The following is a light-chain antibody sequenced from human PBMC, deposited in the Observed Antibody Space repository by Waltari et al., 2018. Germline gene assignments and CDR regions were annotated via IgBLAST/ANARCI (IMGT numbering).Light chain of an antibody. V-gene: IGKV3-11*01. J-gene: IGKJ3*01. CDR2: DAS. Sequence: EIVFTPSPATLSLSPGERATPPCRARQSVSSYLAWYQQKPGQAPRLLIYDASNRATGIPARFSGSGSGTDFTLTISSLEPEDFAVYYCQQRSNWPPTFGPGTKVDIK. CDR3: QQRSNWPPT. CDR1: QSVSSY.